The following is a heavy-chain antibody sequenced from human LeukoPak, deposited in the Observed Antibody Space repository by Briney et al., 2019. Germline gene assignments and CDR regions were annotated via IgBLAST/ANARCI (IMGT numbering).Heavy chain of an antibody. D-gene: IGHD1-1*01. CDR3: TRGRRGTTRHIDY. V-gene: IGHV1-18*01. CDR2: ISAYNGNT. Sequence: WASVKVSCKASGYTFPDYVLSCVRQAPGQGLEWMGWISAYNGNTNYAQNFQGRVTMTTDTSTSTAYMELRSLRSDDTAVYFCTRGRRGTTRHIDYEGPGTLFTVSS. J-gene: IGHJ4*02. CDR1: GYTFPDYV.